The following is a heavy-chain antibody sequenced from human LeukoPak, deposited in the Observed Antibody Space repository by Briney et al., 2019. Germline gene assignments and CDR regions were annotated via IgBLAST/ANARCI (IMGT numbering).Heavy chain of an antibody. V-gene: IGHV3-48*03. J-gene: IGHJ4*02. D-gene: IGHD1-26*01. CDR1: GFTFSSYE. CDR2: ISSSGSTI. Sequence: GGSLRLSCAVSGFTFSSYERNWVRQAPGKGLEWVSYISSSGSTIYYADSVKGRFTISRDNAKNSLYLQMNSLRAEDTAVYYCARERSGGSYVDYWGQGTLVTVSS. CDR3: ARERSGGSYVDY.